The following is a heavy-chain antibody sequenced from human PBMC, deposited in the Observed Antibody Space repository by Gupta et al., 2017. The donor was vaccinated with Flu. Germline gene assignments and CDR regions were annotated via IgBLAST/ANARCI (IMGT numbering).Heavy chain of an antibody. CDR2: SRSKANSYAT. CDR1: GFTFRGSA. D-gene: IGHD6-13*01. CDR3: IYVVSSSWILSFDY. V-gene: IGHV3-73*01. Sequence: EVQLVEPGGGLVQPGGSLKLYSAAPGFTFRGSAMHWFRQASGKGLEWVGRSRSKANSYATAYAASVKGRFTISRDDSKNTAYLQMNSLKTEDTTVYYGIYVVSSSWILSFDYWGQGTMVTVSS. J-gene: IGHJ4*02.